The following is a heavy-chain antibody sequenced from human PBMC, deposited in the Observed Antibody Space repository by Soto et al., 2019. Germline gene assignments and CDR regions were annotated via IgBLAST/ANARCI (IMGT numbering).Heavy chain of an antibody. V-gene: IGHV4-4*02. CDR1: GDSISSHYF. J-gene: IGHJ4*02. Sequence: QVLLQESGPGLVQPSGTLSLSCAVSGDSISSHYFWGWVRQPPGKGLEWVGAISHRGSVNYNPSLQSRITLSMDKSKNQFSLRLNSVTAADTAVYYCARSFGWYAIDYWGQGTLVIVSS. CDR2: ISHRGSV. D-gene: IGHD6-19*01. CDR3: ARSFGWYAIDY.